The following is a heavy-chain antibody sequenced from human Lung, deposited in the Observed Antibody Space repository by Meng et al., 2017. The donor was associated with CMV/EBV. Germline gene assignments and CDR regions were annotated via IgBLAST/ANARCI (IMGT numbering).Heavy chain of an antibody. CDR3: ARDDDWGSDY. V-gene: IGHV1-2*02. CDR1: GYTFTDHY. CDR2: IYPNSGGT. Sequence: ASXXVSCKASGYTFTDHYFHWVRQAPGRGLEWMGWIYPNSGGTHYAQKFQGRLTVTTDTSISTGYMELSSLGSDDTAVYYCARDDDWGSDYWGQGTLVTVSS. D-gene: IGHD3-9*01. J-gene: IGHJ4*02.